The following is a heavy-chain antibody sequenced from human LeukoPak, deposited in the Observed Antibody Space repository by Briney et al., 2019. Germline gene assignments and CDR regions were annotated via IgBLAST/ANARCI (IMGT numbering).Heavy chain of an antibody. Sequence: SQTLSLTCAISGDSVSSNSAAWNRIRQSPSRGLEWLGRTYYRSKWYNDYAVSVKSRITINPDTSKNQFSLQLNSVTPEDTAVYYCARVDCSSTSCYSPIYWFDPWGQGTLVTVSS. CDR3: ARVDCSSTSCYSPIYWFDP. J-gene: IGHJ5*02. CDR1: GDSVSSNSAA. CDR2: TYYRSKWYN. V-gene: IGHV6-1*01. D-gene: IGHD2-2*01.